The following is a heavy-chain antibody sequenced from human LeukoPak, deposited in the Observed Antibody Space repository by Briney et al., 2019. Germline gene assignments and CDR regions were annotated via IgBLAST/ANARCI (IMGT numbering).Heavy chain of an antibody. Sequence: GGSLRLSCAASGFTFSSYSMNWVRQAPGKGLEWVSFISSSSSTIYYADSVKGRFTISRDNAKNTLYLQMNSLRDEDTAVYYCARDVRELRYFVWLLYGGGYCDYWGQGTLVTVSS. CDR2: ISSSSSTI. D-gene: IGHD3-9*01. V-gene: IGHV3-48*02. CDR3: ARDVRELRYFVWLLYGGGYCDY. CDR1: GFTFSSYS. J-gene: IGHJ4*02.